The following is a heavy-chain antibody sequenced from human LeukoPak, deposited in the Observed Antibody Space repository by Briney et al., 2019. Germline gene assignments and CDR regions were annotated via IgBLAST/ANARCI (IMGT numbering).Heavy chain of an antibody. Sequence: PGGSLRLSCAASGGTFSSYAISWVRQAPGQGLEWMGRIIPILGIANYAQKFQGRVTITADKSTSTAYMELSSLRSEDTAVYYCARDPPAHGSGSYYMRGELGNDYWGQGTLVTVSS. V-gene: IGHV1-69*04. D-gene: IGHD3-10*01. CDR2: IIPILGIA. CDR3: ARDPPAHGSGSYYMRGELGNDY. CDR1: GGTFSSYA. J-gene: IGHJ4*02.